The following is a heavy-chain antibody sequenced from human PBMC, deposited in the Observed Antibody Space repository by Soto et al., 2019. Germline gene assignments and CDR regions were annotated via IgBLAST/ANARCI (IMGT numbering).Heavy chain of an antibody. V-gene: IGHV4-39*01. CDR2: IYYSGTT. D-gene: IGHD3-16*01. CDR3: ARQEVVFQVDY. CDR1: GGSITSRSYY. Sequence: HLQLQESGPGLVKPSETLSLICTVSGGSITSRSYYWGWIRQPPGKGLEWIGSIYYSGTTYYNPSLKSRVTISVDTSKNQFSLKLSSVTAADTAVYHCARQEVVFQVDYWGQGTLVTVSS. J-gene: IGHJ4*02.